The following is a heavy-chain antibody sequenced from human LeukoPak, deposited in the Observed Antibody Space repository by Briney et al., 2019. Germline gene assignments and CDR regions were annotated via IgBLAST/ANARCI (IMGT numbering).Heavy chain of an antibody. D-gene: IGHD6-6*01. CDR2: ISGSGGST. V-gene: IGHV3-23*01. CDR3: ARDLTTSSTAYLHH. CDR1: GFTFSSYA. J-gene: IGHJ1*01. Sequence: GGSLRLSCAASGFTFSSYAMSWVRQAPGKGLEWVSAISGSGGSTYYADSVMGRFTISRDNSKNTLYLQMNSLRAEDTAVYYCARDLTTSSTAYLHHWGQGTLVTVSS.